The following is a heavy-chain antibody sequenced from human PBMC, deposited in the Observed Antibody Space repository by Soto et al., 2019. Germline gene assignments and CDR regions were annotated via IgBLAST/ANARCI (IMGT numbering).Heavy chain of an antibody. D-gene: IGHD2-15*01. J-gene: IGHJ4*02. CDR2: INPNSGGT. V-gene: IGHV1-2*04. CDR1: GYTFTGYY. CDR3: ARDPHLGYCSGGSCSPGYYFDY. Sequence: GASGKVCCKASGYTFTGYYMHWVRQAPGRGLEWMGWINPNSGGTNYAQKFQGWVTMTRDTSISTAYMELSRLRSDDTAVYYCARDPHLGYCSGGSCSPGYYFDYWGQGTLVTVSS.